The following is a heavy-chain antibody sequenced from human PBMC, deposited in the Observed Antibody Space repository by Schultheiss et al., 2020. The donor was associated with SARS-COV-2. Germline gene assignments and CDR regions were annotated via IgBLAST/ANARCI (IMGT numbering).Heavy chain of an antibody. V-gene: IGHV4-39*07. CDR3: ASQKGVGPWVY. CDR1: GGSISSSSYY. CDR2: IYYSGST. Sequence: GSLRLSCTVSGGSISSSSYYWGWIRQPPGKGLEWIGSIYYSGSTYYNPSLKSRVTISVDTSKNQFSLKLSSVTAADTAVYYCASQKGVGPWVYWGQGTLVTVSS. D-gene: IGHD3-16*01. J-gene: IGHJ4*02.